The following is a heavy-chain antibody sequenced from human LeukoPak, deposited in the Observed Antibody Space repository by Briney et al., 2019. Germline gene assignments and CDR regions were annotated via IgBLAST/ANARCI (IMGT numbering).Heavy chain of an antibody. CDR3: ATDISTHYFGS. V-gene: IGHV3-30*02. CDR1: GISFRSYG. Sequence: GGSLRLSCAASGISFRSYGMHWVRQAPGKGLEWVTFIWYDASNKYYAESVKGRFTISRDNSRNTVFLQMNSLRAEDTAIYYCATDISTHYFGSWGQGTLVTVSS. D-gene: IGHD3-9*01. J-gene: IGHJ4*02. CDR2: IWYDASNK.